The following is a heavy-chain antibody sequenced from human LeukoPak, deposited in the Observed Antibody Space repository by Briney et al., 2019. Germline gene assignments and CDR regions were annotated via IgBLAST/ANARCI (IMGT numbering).Heavy chain of an antibody. CDR3: AKEPRRDGYNNYFDY. CDR1: GFTVSSNY. D-gene: IGHD5-24*01. V-gene: IGHV3-53*01. J-gene: IGHJ4*02. CDR2: IYSDDST. Sequence: GGSLRLSCAASGFTVSSNYMSWVRQAPGKGLEWVSVIYSDDSTYYADSVKGRFTISRDNSKNTLYLQMNSLRAEDTAVYYCAKEPRRDGYNNYFDYWGQGTLVTVSS.